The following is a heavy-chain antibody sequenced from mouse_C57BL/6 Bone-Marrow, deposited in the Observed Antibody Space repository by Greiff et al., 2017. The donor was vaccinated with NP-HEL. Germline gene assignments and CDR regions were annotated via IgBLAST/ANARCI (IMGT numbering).Heavy chain of an antibody. CDR1: GFTFSSYA. Sequence: VQLKESGEGLVKPGGSLKLSCAASGFTFSSYAMSWVRQTPEKRLEWVAYISSGGDYIYYADTVKGRFTISRDNARNTLYLQMSSLKSEDTAMYYCTRFITTVGGYFDVWGTGTTVTVSS. V-gene: IGHV5-9-1*02. D-gene: IGHD1-1*01. CDR3: TRFITTVGGYFDV. CDR2: ISSGGDYI. J-gene: IGHJ1*03.